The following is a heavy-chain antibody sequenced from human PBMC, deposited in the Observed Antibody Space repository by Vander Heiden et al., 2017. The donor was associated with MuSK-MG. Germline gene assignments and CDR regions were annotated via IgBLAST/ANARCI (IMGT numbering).Heavy chain of an antibody. J-gene: IGHJ4*02. CDR3: AKRLLGDGY. Sequence: LVQPGGALRPACPVSGLTFTTYAMRWARQAPGKGREWVSTISGSSSITYYADSVKGRFTISRDNSKNTLYLQMNSLRAEDTAVYYCAKRLLGDGYWGQGTLVTVSS. D-gene: IGHD3-16*01. CDR1: GLTFTTYA. V-gene: IGHV3-23*01. CDR2: ISGSSSIT.